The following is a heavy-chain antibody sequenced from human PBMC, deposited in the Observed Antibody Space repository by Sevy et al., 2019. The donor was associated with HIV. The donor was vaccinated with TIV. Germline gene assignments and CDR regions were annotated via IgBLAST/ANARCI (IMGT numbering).Heavy chain of an antibody. D-gene: IGHD3-22*01. Sequence: GGSLRLSCAASGFTFSSYWMHWVRQAPGKGLVWVSRINSDGSSTSYAHSVKGRFTISRDNAKNTLFLQMNSLRAEDTAVYYCATLVVDSSGYYCSFAYWGQGTLVTVSS. V-gene: IGHV3-74*01. CDR2: INSDGSST. CDR1: GFTFSSYW. CDR3: ATLVVDSSGYYCSFAY. J-gene: IGHJ4*02.